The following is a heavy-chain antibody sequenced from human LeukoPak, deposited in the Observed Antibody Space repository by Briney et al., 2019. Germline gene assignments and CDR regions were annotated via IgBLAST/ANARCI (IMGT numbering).Heavy chain of an antibody. Sequence: GRSRRLSCAASGFTFSSYGMHWVRQAPGKGLEWVSAISGSGGSTYYADSVKGRFTISRDNSKNTLYLQMNSLRAEDTAVYYCAKSASYDWFDPWGQGTLVTVSS. J-gene: IGHJ5*02. CDR3: AKSASYDWFDP. V-gene: IGHV3-23*01. D-gene: IGHD1-26*01. CDR1: GFTFSSYG. CDR2: ISGSGGST.